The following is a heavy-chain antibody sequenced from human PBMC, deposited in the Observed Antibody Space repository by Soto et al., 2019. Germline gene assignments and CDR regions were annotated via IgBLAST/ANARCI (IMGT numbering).Heavy chain of an antibody. V-gene: IGHV3-7*01. Sequence: GRSLRLSCAASGFTFSSHWMSWVRQATGKGLEWVANIKQDGSEKYYADSVKGRFTISRDNSKNTLYLQMNSLRAEDTAVYYCARDAMVRGVPTRYYFDYWGQGTLVTVSS. CDR3: ARDAMVRGVPTRYYFDY. CDR2: IKQDGSEK. D-gene: IGHD3-10*01. CDR1: GFTFSSHW. J-gene: IGHJ4*02.